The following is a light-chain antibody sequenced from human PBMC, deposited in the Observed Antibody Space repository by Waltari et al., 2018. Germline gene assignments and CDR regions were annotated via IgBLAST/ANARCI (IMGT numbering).Light chain of an antibody. CDR1: SSDVGSYNL. J-gene: IGLJ2*01. CDR3: CSYAGTFTYVL. V-gene: IGLV2-23*02. Sequence: QSALTQPASVSGSPGQSITISCTGTSSDVGSYNLVSWYQQHPGKAPNLMIYEVTKRPSGVSNRFSGSKSGNTASLTISGLQAEDEADYYCCSYAGTFTYVLFGGGTKLTVL. CDR2: EVT.